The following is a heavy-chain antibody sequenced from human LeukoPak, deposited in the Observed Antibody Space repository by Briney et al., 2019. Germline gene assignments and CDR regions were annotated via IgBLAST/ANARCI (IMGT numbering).Heavy chain of an antibody. CDR1: GGSISSYY. J-gene: IGHJ4*02. CDR3: AGHHPRNTVDF. V-gene: IGHV4-59*08. CDR2: IYYSGST. Sequence: SETLSLTCTVSGGSISSYYWSWTRQPPGKGLEWIGYIYYSGSTNYNPSLKSRVTISVDTSKNQFSLKLSSVTAADTAVYYCAGHHPRNTVDFWGQGTLVTVSS. D-gene: IGHD2/OR15-2a*01.